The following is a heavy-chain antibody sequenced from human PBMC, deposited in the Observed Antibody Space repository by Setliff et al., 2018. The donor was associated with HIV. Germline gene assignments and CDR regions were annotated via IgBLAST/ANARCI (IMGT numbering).Heavy chain of an antibody. J-gene: IGHJ4*02. V-gene: IGHV3-11*04. Sequence: PGGSLRLSCAASGFTFSDYYMSWIRQAPGKGLEWVSYISSTGTTFYYADSVKGRFSISRDNAKSSLYLQMNSLRAEDTAVYYCARDQTYSITWHAHDYWGQGTLVTVSS. CDR1: GFTFSDYY. CDR2: ISSTGTTF. D-gene: IGHD6-13*01. CDR3: ARDQTYSITWHAHDY.